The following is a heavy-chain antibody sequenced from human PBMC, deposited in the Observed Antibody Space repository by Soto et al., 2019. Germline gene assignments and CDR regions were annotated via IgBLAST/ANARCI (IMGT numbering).Heavy chain of an antibody. V-gene: IGHV4-59*01. Sequence: SETLSLTCTVSGGSISSYYWSWVRQPPGKGLEWIGYIYYSGSTNYNPSLKSRVTISVDTSKNQFSLKLSSVTAADTAVYYCARDMAISWFDPWGQGTLVTVSS. CDR2: IYYSGST. D-gene: IGHD3-10*01. CDR3: ARDMAISWFDP. J-gene: IGHJ5*02. CDR1: GGSISSYY.